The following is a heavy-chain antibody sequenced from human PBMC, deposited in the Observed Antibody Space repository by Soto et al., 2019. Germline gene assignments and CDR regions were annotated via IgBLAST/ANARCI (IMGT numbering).Heavy chain of an antibody. V-gene: IGHV5-10-1*04. CDR3: ARRTSTDYYYYGMDV. J-gene: IGHJ6*02. D-gene: IGHD4-17*01. CDR1: GYSFTSYW. CDR2: IDPSDSYT. Sequence: GESLKISCKGSGYSFTSYWISCVRQMPGKGLEWMVRIDPSDSYTNYSPSFQGQVTISADKSISTAYLQWSSLKASDTAMYYCARRTSTDYYYYGMDVWGQGTTVTVSS.